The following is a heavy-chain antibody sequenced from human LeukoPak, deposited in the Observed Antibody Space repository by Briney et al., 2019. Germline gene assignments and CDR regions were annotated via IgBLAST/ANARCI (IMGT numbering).Heavy chain of an antibody. CDR1: GYTFTSYD. CDR2: IIPILGIA. D-gene: IGHD4-17*01. V-gene: IGHV1-69*04. J-gene: IGHJ3*02. CDR3: LTTVTTYDAFDI. Sequence: SVKVSCKASGYTFTSYDISWVRQAPGQGLEWMGRIIPILGIANYAQKFQGRVTITADKSTSTAYMELSSRRSDDTAVYYCLTTVTTYDAFDIWGQGTMVTVSS.